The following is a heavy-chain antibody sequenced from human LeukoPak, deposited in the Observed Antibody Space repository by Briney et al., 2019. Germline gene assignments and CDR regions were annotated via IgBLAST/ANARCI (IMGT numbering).Heavy chain of an antibody. CDR3: ARDLPYYYGMDV. V-gene: IGHV3-21*01. CDR1: GFTFSSYS. Sequence: GGSLRLSCAASGFTFSSYSMNWVRQAPEKGLEWVSSISSSSSYIYYADSVKGRFTISRDNAKNSLYLQMNSLRAEDTAVYYCARDLPYYYGMDVWGQGTTVTVSS. CDR2: ISSSSSYI. J-gene: IGHJ6*02.